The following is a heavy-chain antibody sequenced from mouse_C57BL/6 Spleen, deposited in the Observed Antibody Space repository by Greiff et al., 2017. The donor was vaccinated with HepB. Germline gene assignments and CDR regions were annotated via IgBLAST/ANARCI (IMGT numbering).Heavy chain of an antibody. Sequence: EVKLVESGGGLVQPGGSLSLSCAASGFTFTDYYMSWVRQPPGKALEWLGFIRNKANGYTTEYSASVKGRFTISRDNSQSILYLQMNALRAEDSATDYFARYYTYAMDYWGQGTSVTVSS. J-gene: IGHJ4*01. CDR2: IRNKANGYTT. D-gene: IGHD2-12*01. CDR1: GFTFTDYY. CDR3: ARYYTYAMDY. V-gene: IGHV7-3*01.